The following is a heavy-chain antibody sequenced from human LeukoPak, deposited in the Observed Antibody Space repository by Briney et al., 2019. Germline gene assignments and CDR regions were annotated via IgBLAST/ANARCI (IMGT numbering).Heavy chain of an antibody. Sequence: ASVKVSRKTSGYSFTGYFIYWVRQAPGQGLEWMGWINPNSGDTNFAQHLQGRVTMTRDTSITTVYMELTGLRYDDTGVYYCARDLNYYSSGAPLDYWGQGTLVTVSS. CDR1: GYSFTGYF. J-gene: IGHJ4*02. D-gene: IGHD3-10*01. CDR2: INPNSGDT. CDR3: ARDLNYYSSGAPLDY. V-gene: IGHV1-2*02.